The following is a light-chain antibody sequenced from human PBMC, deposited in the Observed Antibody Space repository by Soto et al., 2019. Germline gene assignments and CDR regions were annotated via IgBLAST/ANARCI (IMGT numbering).Light chain of an antibody. CDR1: QSVRSN. CDR3: QQYNNWLT. CDR2: GAS. J-gene: IGKJ4*01. Sequence: ETVMTQSPATLPVSPGERATLSCRASQSVRSNLAWYQQKPGQAPRLLIYGASTRATGVPARFSGSGSGTEFTLTISSLQSEDFAVYYCQQYNNWLTFGGGTKVDIK. V-gene: IGKV3-15*01.